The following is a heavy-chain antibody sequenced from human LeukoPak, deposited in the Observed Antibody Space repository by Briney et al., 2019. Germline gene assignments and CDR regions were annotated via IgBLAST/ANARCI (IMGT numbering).Heavy chain of an antibody. CDR1: GFTFSSYG. Sequence: PGGSLRLSCAAPGFTFSSYGMHWVRQAPGKGLEWVAFIRYDGSNKYYADSVKGRFTISRDNSKNTLYLQMNSLRAEDTAVYYCAKDSGSVQAFDYWGRGTLVTVSS. V-gene: IGHV3-30*02. D-gene: IGHD6-19*01. CDR3: AKDSGSVQAFDY. J-gene: IGHJ4*02. CDR2: IRYDGSNK.